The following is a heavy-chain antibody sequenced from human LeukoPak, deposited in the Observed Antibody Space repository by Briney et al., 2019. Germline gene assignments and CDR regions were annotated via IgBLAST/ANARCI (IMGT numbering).Heavy chain of an antibody. J-gene: IGHJ5*02. CDR2: INPNSGGT. V-gene: IGHV1-2*02. CDR1: GYTFTGYY. CDR3: ARSGQKLLFFVGVNWLDP. Sequence: GASVKVSCKASGYTFTGYYMHWVRQAPGQGLEWMGWINPNSGGTNYAQKIQGRVTMTRDTSISTAYMELSRLSSDDTAVYYCARSGQKLLFFVGVNWLDPWGQGTLVTVSS. D-gene: IGHD2-2*01.